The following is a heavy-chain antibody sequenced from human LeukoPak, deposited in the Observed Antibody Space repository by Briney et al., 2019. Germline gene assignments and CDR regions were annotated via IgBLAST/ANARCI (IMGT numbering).Heavy chain of an antibody. CDR1: GFTFSSYA. V-gene: IGHV3-23*01. CDR3: AKDLYGDYVGDY. D-gene: IGHD4-17*01. CDR2: TSASDGST. J-gene: IGHJ4*02. Sequence: GRSLTLSCAASGFTFSSYAMSWVSQAPGQGLEWVSTTSASDGSTFYADSVKGRFTISRDNSKNTLYLQMDSLRAEDTAVYFCAKDLYGDYVGDYWGQGTLVTVSS.